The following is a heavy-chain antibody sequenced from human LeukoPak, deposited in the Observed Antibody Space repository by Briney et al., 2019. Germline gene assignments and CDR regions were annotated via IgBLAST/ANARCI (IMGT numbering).Heavy chain of an antibody. J-gene: IGHJ4*02. CDR2: IASDGSST. CDR1: GFTFSSYW. CDR3: ARDYYDSSGYYPDY. V-gene: IGHV3-74*01. Sequence: GGSLRLSCAASGFTFSSYWMNWVRQAPGKGLVWVSRIASDGSSTTYADSVKGRFSISRDNAKNTLYLQMNSLRAEDTAVYYCARDYYDSSGYYPDYWGQGTLVTVSS. D-gene: IGHD3-22*01.